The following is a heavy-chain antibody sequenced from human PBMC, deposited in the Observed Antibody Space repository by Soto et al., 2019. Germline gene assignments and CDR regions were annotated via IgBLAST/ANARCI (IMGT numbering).Heavy chain of an antibody. CDR3: AKKVNSGPGSQYFDY. Sequence: PEGSLRLSCAASGFTFSSYSMSWVRQAPGKGLEGGSGFRTGGDDGTTYYADSVKGRFTISRDNSKDTLFLQMNSLRADDTAIYYCAKKVNSGPGSQYFDYQGQGPKCTVSS. CDR2: FRTGGDDGTT. D-gene: IGHD3-10*01. V-gene: IGHV3-23*01. CDR1: GFTFSSYS. J-gene: IGHJ4*02.